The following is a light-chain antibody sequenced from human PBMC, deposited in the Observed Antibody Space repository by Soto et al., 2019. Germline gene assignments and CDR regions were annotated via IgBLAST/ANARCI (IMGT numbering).Light chain of an antibody. CDR2: GAS. CDR3: QQYATSPYT. Sequence: EIVMTQSPATLSVSPGERATLSCRASQSVSSNLAWYQQKPGQAPRLLIYGASTRATGIPARFSGSGSGTEFTLTINRLEPEDSAMYYCQQYATSPYTFGQGTKLEIK. V-gene: IGKV3-15*01. CDR1: QSVSSN. J-gene: IGKJ2*01.